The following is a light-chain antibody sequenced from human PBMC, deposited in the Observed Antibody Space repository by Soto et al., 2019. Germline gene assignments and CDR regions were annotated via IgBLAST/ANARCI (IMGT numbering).Light chain of an antibody. Sequence: QSVLTQPPSASGSPGQSVTISCTGTNSDVGAYNYVSWYQQLPGKAPKLMIYEVTKRPSGVPDRFSGSKSGNTASLTVSGLQGEDEADYYCSSYGGSNNVVFGGGTKLTVL. CDR3: SSYGGSNNVV. J-gene: IGLJ3*02. CDR2: EVT. V-gene: IGLV2-8*01. CDR1: NSDVGAYNY.